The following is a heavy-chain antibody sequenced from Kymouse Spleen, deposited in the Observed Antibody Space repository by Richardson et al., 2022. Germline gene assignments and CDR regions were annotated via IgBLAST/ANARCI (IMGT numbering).Heavy chain of an antibody. CDR3: ARDRRDYYGSGSSHFDY. CDR1: GFTFSSYG. V-gene: IGHV3-33*01. J-gene: IGHJ4*02. Sequence: QVQLVESGGGVVQPGRSLRLSCAASGFTFSSYGMHWVRQAPGKGLEWVAVIWYDGSNKYYADSVKGRFTISRDNSKNTLYLQMNSLRAEDTAVYYCARDRRDYYGSGSSHFDYWGQGTLVTVSS. CDR2: IWYDGSNK. D-gene: IGHD3-10*01.